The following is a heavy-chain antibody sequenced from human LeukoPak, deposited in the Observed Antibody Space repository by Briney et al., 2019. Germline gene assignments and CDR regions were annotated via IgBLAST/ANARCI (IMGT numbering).Heavy chain of an antibody. V-gene: IGHV4-34*01. Sequence: PSETLSLTCAVYGGSFSGYYWSWIRQPPGKGLEWIGEINHSGSTNYNPSLKSRVTISVDTSKNQFSLKLSSVTAADTAVYYCARTGYSFDYWGQGTLVTVSS. CDR1: GGSFSGYY. J-gene: IGHJ4*02. CDR2: INHSGST. CDR3: ARTGYSFDY. D-gene: IGHD6-25*01.